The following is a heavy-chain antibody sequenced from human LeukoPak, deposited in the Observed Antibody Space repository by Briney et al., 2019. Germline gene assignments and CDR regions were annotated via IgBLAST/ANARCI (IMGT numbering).Heavy chain of an antibody. CDR1: GLTFSSYG. CDR3: ARGNGYSGYDYFDY. J-gene: IGHJ4*02. V-gene: IGHV3-33*01. CDR2: IWYDGSNK. D-gene: IGHD5-12*01. Sequence: GRSLRLSCAASGLTFSSYGMHWVRQAPGKGLEWVAVIWYDGSNKYYADSVKGRFTISRDNSKNTLYLQMNSLRAEDTAVYYCARGNGYSGYDYFDYWGQGTLVTVSS.